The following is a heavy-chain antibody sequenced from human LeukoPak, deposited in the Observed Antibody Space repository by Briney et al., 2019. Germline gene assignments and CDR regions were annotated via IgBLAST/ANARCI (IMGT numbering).Heavy chain of an antibody. V-gene: IGHV3-30-3*01. CDR2: ILHDGSEK. CDR3: ARDPAPKSPPTLFDI. Sequence: PGGSLRLSCATSGFTFSRYAFHWVRQAPGKGLEWVAAILHDGSEKYYADSVKGRFTISRDDSKNTLFLQMNSLRAEDTAVYYCARDPAPKSPPTLFDIRGQGTMVTVSS. CDR1: GFTFSRYA. J-gene: IGHJ3*02.